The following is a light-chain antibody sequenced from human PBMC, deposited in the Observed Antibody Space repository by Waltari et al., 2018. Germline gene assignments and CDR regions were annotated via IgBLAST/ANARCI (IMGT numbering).Light chain of an antibody. CDR1: QSISSY. CDR2: AAS. V-gene: IGKV1-8*01. J-gene: IGKJ1*01. CDR3: QQYYSSPAT. Sequence: AIRITQSPSSLSASTGDRVTITCRASQSISSYLAWYQQKPGKAPKVLIYAASTLQGGVPSRFSGSGSGTDFTLTISCLQSEDFAIYYCQQYYSSPATFGQGTKVEIK.